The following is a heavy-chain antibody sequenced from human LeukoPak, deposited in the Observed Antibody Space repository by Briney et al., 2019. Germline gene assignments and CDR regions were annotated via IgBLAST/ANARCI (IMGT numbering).Heavy chain of an antibody. CDR2: IYYSGST. CDR3: ARNRDGYNSFDY. V-gene: IGHV4-61*08. D-gene: IGHD5-24*01. Sequence: SQTLSLTCTVSGASISSGDYLWSWIRQPPGKGLEWIGYIYYSGSTNYNPSLKSRVTISVDTSKNQFSLKLSSVTAADTAVYYCARNRDGYNSFDYWGQGTLVTVSS. J-gene: IGHJ4*02. CDR1: GASISSGDYL.